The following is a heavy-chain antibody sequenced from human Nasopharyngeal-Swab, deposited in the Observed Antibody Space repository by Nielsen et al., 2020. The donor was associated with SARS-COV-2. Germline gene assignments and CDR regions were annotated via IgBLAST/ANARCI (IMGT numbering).Heavy chain of an antibody. J-gene: IGHJ6*03. CDR3: ARAIFGVVIIFNYYYMDV. D-gene: IGHD3-3*01. V-gene: IGHV4-34*01. Sequence: WIRQPPGKGLEWIGEINHSGSTNYNPSLKSRVTISVDTSKNQFSLKLSSVTAADTAVYHCARAIFGVVIIFNYYYMDVWGKGTTVTVSS. CDR2: INHSGST.